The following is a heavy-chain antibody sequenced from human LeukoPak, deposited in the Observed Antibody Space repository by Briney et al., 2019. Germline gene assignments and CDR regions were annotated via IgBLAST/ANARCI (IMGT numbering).Heavy chain of an antibody. CDR3: ARRYCSSTSCLFDY. J-gene: IGHJ4*02. V-gene: IGHV3-48*03. CDR1: VFTFSSYE. CDR2: ISSSGSTI. D-gene: IGHD2-2*01. Sequence: GGSLRLSCAASVFTFSSYEMNWVRHAPGKGLEWVSYISSSGSTIYYADSVKGRFTISRDNAKNSLYLQMNSLRAEDTAVYYCARRYCSSTSCLFDYWGQGTLVTVSS.